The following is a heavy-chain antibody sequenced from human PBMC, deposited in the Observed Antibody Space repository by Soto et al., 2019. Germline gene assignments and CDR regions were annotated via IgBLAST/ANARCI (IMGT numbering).Heavy chain of an antibody. Sequence: EVQLVESGGGLVQPGGSLRLSCAASGFTFSSYWMHWVRHAPGKGLVWVSRINSDGSSTSYADSVKGRFTISRDNAKNTLYLQMNSLRAEDTAVYYCARDGPRGIVVVTAIFDYWVQGTLVTVSS. CDR3: ARDGPRGIVVVTAIFDY. J-gene: IGHJ4*02. CDR2: INSDGSST. CDR1: GFTFSSYW. D-gene: IGHD2-21*02. V-gene: IGHV3-74*01.